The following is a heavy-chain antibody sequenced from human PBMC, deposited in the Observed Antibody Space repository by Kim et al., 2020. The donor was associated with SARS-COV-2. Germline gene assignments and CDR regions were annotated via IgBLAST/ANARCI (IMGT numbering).Heavy chain of an antibody. Sequence: SETLSLTCTVSGGSISSRSYYWGWIRQPPGKGLEWIGSIYYSGSTYYNPSLKSRVTISVDTSKNQFSLKLSSVTAADTAVYYCARAASSGYYGYYYYGMDVWGQGTTVTVSS. J-gene: IGHJ6*02. CDR3: ARAASSGYYGYYYYGMDV. V-gene: IGHV4-39*01. CDR1: GGSISSRSYY. D-gene: IGHD3-22*01. CDR2: IYYSGST.